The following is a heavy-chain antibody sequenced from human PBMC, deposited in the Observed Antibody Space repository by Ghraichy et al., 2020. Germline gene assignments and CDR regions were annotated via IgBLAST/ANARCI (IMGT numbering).Heavy chain of an antibody. V-gene: IGHV4-30-4*08. CDR1: GGSINSGDYY. CDR2: IYYSGST. D-gene: IGHD2-15*01. J-gene: IGHJ5*02. Sequence: SETLSLTCTVSGGSINSGDYYWSWIRQPPGKGLEWIGYIYYSGSTYYNPSLKSRILISIDTSKNQFSLKLSSVTAADTAVYYCARDCSAGSCSSVLGFDPWGQGTLVTVSS. CDR3: ARDCSAGSCSSVLGFDP.